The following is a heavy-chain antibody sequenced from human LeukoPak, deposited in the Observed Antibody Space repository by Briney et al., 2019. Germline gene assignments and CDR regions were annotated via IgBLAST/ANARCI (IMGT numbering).Heavy chain of an antibody. CDR1: GFTFSSYA. CDR2: ISYDGSNK. CDR3: ARRIAAADSGYYMDV. Sequence: GGSLRLSCAASGFTFSSYAMHWVRQAPGKGLEWVAVISYDGSNKYYADSVKGRFTISRDNSKNTLYLQMNSLRAEDTAVYYCARRIAAADSGYYMDVWGKGTTVTVSS. J-gene: IGHJ6*03. V-gene: IGHV3-30*04. D-gene: IGHD6-13*01.